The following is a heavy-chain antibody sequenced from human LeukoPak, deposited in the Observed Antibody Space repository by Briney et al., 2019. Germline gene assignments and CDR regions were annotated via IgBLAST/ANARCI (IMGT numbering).Heavy chain of an antibody. V-gene: IGHV3-21*01. CDR1: GFTFSSYS. Sequence: GGSLRLSCAASGFTFSSYSMNWVRQAPGKGLEWVSSISSSSSYIYYADSVKGRFTISRDDAKNSLYLQMNSLRAEDTAVYYCARSFLSIAAAATDYWGQGTLVTVSS. J-gene: IGHJ4*02. CDR3: ARSFLSIAAAATDY. CDR2: ISSSSSYI. D-gene: IGHD6-13*01.